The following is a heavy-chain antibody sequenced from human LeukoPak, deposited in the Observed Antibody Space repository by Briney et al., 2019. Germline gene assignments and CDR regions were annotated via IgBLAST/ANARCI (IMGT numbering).Heavy chain of an antibody. CDR3: ARGRGLGPGDFDY. CDR1: GYTFTGYY. Sequence: GASVTVSCTASGYTFTGYYMHWVRQAPGQGLEWMGWINPNSGGTNYAQKFQGRVTMTRDTSISTAYMELSRLRSDDTAVYYCARGRGLGPGDFDYWGQGTLVTVSS. V-gene: IGHV1-2*02. CDR2: INPNSGGT. J-gene: IGHJ4*02. D-gene: IGHD3-16*01.